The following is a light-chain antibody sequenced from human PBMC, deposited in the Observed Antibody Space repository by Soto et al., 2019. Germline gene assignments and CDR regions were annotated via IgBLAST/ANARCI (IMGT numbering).Light chain of an antibody. CDR3: QEHNKWPLT. CDR2: GAS. CDR1: QSVSSN. J-gene: IGKJ4*01. Sequence: EIVMTQSPATLSVSPGERATLSCRASQSVSSNLAWYQQKPGQAPRLLIYGASTRATGFPARFSGSGSGTDFTLTISSLQSEYFAVYYCQEHNKWPLTFGGGTKVEI. V-gene: IGKV3-15*01.